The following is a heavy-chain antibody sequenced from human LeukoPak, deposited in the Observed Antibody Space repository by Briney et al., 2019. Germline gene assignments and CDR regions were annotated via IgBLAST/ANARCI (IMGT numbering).Heavy chain of an antibody. CDR2: IYHSGST. J-gene: IGHJ4*02. CDR3: ARGATYYYDSSGSQRGGFDY. CDR1: GGSISSGGYS. Sequence: PSQTLSLTCAVSGGSISSGGYSWSWIRQPPGKGLEWIGYIYHSGSTYYNPSLKSRVTISVDTSKNQFSLKLSSLRSEDTAVYYCARGATYYYDSSGSQRGGFDYWGQGTLVTVSS. V-gene: IGHV4-30-2*01. D-gene: IGHD3-22*01.